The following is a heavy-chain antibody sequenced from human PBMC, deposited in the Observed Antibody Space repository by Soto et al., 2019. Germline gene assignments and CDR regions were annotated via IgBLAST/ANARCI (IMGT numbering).Heavy chain of an antibody. CDR2: ISAHNGNT. Sequence: QVHLVQSGAEVKKPGASVKVSCKGSGYAFTTYGITWVRQAPGQGLEWMGWISAHNGNTTYAQKLQGRVTVTRATSTSTAYMEMRGLRSDDTAVYYWARGRYGDYWGQGALVTVSS. D-gene: IGHD1-1*01. J-gene: IGHJ4*02. CDR3: ARGRYGDY. CDR1: GYAFTTYG. V-gene: IGHV1-18*01.